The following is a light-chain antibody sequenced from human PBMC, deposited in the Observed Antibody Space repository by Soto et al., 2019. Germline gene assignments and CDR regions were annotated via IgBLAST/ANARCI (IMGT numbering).Light chain of an antibody. V-gene: IGLV1-47*02. CDR3: ATRDNSLSRWV. Sequence: QSLLTQPPSACGTPGQRFTISCSGSISNIGTNYVYWYKQLPGTAPKLLIYCNDQRPSGVPDRLSGSKSSTSASLAISWLRSDDEADYYCATRDNSLSRWVFGGGTKVTV. J-gene: IGLJ3*02. CDR2: CND. CDR1: ISNIGTNY.